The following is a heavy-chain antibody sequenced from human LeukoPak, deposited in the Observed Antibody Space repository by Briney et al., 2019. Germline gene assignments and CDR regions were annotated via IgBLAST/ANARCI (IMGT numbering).Heavy chain of an antibody. CDR1: GYTFTGYY. V-gene: IGHV1-2*06. CDR2: INPNSGGT. D-gene: IGHD3-3*01. CDR3: ARGLRGTFGVVICGLDY. Sequence: ASVKVSCKASGYTFTGYYMHWVRQAPGQGLEWMGRINPNSGGTSYAQKFQGRVTMTRDTSISTAYMELSRLRSDDTAVYYCARGLRGTFGVVICGLDYWGQGTLVTVSS. J-gene: IGHJ4*02.